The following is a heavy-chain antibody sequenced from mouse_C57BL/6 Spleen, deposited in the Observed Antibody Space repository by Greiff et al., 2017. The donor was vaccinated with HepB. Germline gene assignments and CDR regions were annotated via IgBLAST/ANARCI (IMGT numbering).Heavy chain of an antibody. CDR1: GYTFTSYW. CDR2: IDPSDSYT. J-gene: IGHJ3*01. CDR3: AREGQAY. V-gene: IGHV1-69*01. Sequence: QVQLQQPGAELVMPGASVKLSCKASGYTFTSYWMHWVKQRPGQGLEWIGEIDPSDSYTNYNQKFKGKSTLTVDKSSSTAYMQLSSLTSEDSAVYYCAREGQAYWGQGTLVTVSA. D-gene: IGHD3-3*01.